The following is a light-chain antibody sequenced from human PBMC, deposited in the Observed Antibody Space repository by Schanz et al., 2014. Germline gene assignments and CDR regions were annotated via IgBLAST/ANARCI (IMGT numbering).Light chain of an antibody. CDR3: ISYTSSRTKGV. CDR1: SSNIGAGYD. J-gene: IGLJ3*02. V-gene: IGLV1-40*01. Sequence: QSVLTQPPSVSGAPGQRVTISCTGSSSNIGAGYDVHWYQLLPGTAPKLLIYANTNRPSGVPDRFSGSKSGTSASLAITGLQTEDEADYYCISYTSSRTKGVFGGGTKLTVL. CDR2: ANT.